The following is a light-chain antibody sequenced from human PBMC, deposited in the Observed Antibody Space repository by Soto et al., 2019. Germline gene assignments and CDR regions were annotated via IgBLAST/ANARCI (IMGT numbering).Light chain of an antibody. Sequence: QSVLSQPPSASGTPGQRVTISCSGSSSNIGRNTVNWYQQLPGTAPKLLMYSNNQRPSGVPDRFSGSKSVTSASLAISGLQSEDEADYYCAAWDDSLHGYVFGPGTKLTVL. V-gene: IGLV1-44*01. J-gene: IGLJ1*01. CDR3: AAWDDSLHGYV. CDR1: SSNIGRNT. CDR2: SNN.